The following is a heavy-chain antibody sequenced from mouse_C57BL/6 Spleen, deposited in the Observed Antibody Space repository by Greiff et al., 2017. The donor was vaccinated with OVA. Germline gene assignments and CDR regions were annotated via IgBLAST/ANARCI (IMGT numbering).Heavy chain of an antibody. CDR1: GFTFSSYG. V-gene: IGHV5-6*01. CDR2: ISSGGSYT. J-gene: IGHJ2*01. Sequence: EVQRVESGGDLVKPGGSLKLSCAASGFTFSSYGMSWVRQTPDKRLEWVATISSGGSYTYYPDSVKGRFTISRDNAKNTLYLQMSSLKSEDTAMYYCARPVVARNYFDYWGQGTTLTVSS. CDR3: ARPVVARNYFDY. D-gene: IGHD1-1*01.